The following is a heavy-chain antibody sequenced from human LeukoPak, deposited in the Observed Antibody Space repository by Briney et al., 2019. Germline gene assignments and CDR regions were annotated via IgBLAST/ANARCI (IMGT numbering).Heavy chain of an antibody. Sequence: PGGSLRLSCAASGFTVSSYWIHWVRQAPGKWLVWVSLIRRDGTTSFAASVQGRFTISRDNARNTLYLQMNSLAAEDTAVYYCARDAGQATPFDYWGPGTLVTVSS. CDR1: GFTVSSYW. CDR3: ARDAGQATPFDY. CDR2: IRRDGTT. V-gene: IGHV3-74*01. J-gene: IGHJ4*02. D-gene: IGHD2-15*01.